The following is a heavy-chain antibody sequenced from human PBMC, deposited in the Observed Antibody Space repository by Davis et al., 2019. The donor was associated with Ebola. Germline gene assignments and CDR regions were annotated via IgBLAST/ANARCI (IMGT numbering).Heavy chain of an antibody. CDR1: GFPLSTAW. CDR3: LTEPTHTRGRILDYGAFDI. CDR2: IKSKGDGGTI. V-gene: IGHV3-15*01. Sequence: GESLKIPCAASGFPLSTAWLRWVRQAPGKGLEWVGRIKSKGDGGTIDYAAPVKGRFTISSVDSKTTLYLQMNSLKSEDTAVYYCLTEPTHTRGRILDYGAFDIWGQGTMVSVAS. J-gene: IGHJ3*02. D-gene: IGHD3-3*01.